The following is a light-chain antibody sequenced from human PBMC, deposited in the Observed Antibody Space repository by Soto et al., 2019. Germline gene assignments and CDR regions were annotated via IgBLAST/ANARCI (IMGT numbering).Light chain of an antibody. CDR2: DVS. V-gene: IGLV2-11*01. CDR3: CSYAGSYTDV. J-gene: IGLJ1*01. CDR1: GSDVGGYNY. Sequence: QSALTQPRSVSGSPGQSVTISCTGTGSDVGGYNYVSWYQQYPDKAPKVMIYDVSKRPAGVPDRFSGSKSGNTASLTISGLQAEDEADYYCCSYAGSYTDVFGTGTKVTVL.